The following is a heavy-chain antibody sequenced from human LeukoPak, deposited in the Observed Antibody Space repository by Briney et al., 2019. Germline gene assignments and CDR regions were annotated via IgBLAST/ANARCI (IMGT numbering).Heavy chain of an antibody. D-gene: IGHD6-19*01. CDR1: GFTFSSYA. CDR2: ISGDGGDT. CDR3: ARSSSLTWGSSGWSVDY. Sequence: GGSLRLSCAASGFTFSSYALNWVRQAPGKGLEWVSTISGDGGDTHYADSVRGRFTISRANSKNTLFMQMNSLRAEDTAVYYCARSSSLTWGSSGWSVDYWGQGTLVTVSS. J-gene: IGHJ4*02. V-gene: IGHV3-23*01.